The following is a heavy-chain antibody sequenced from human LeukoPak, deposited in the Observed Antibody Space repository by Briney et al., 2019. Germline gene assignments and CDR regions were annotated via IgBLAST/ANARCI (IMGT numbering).Heavy chain of an antibody. CDR2: IYYSGST. V-gene: IGHV4-30-4*08. D-gene: IGHD5-18*01. Sequence: SETLSLTCTVSGGSISSGDYYWSWIRQPPGKGLEWFGYIYYSGSTYYNPSLKSRVTISVDTSKNQFSLKLSSVTAADTAVYYCARAGYGRYSYGRYDYWGQGTLVTVSS. J-gene: IGHJ4*02. CDR3: ARAGYGRYSYGRYDY. CDR1: GGSISSGDYY.